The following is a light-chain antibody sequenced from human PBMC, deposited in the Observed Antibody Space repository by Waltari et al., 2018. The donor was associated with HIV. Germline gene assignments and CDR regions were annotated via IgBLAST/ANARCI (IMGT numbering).Light chain of an antibody. CDR1: QNITSY. V-gene: IGKV1-39*01. CDR2: ATS. CDR3: QQSYSTPRT. Sequence: DIQMTQSPSSLSASVGDGVTITCRASQNITSYLNWYQQKPGKAPKLLIYATSTLQSGVPSRFSASGSGTDFTLTISSLQPEDFATYYCQQSYSTPRTFGQGTKVEIK. J-gene: IGKJ1*01.